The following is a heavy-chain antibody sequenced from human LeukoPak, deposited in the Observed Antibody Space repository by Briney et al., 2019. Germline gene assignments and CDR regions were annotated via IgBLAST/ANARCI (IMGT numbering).Heavy chain of an antibody. CDR1: GFTFSSYA. CDR2: ISASGGST. J-gene: IGHJ4*02. Sequence: GGSLRLSCAASGFTFSSYAMSWVRQAPGKGLEWVSAISASGGSTYYADSVRGRFTISRDNSKNTLYLQMNRLRAEDTAVYYCAKGSGPWFRDLNLDYWGQGTLVTVSS. V-gene: IGHV3-23*01. CDR3: AKGSGPWFRDLNLDY. D-gene: IGHD3-10*01.